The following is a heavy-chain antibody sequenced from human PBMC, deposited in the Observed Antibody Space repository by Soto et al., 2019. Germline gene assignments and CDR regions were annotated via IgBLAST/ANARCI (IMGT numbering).Heavy chain of an antibody. V-gene: IGHV1-2*02. D-gene: IGHD3-16*02. Sequence: QVQLVQSGAEVKKPVSSVKVSCSASGYIFTRYSLHGVRQAPGQGLEWMGGINPHTGGTRFAQKFEGRVTLTSDTSVRTVYMELSRLRSDDTAVFYCSVYFDDLQEASLWGQGTLVTVTS. CDR3: SVYFDDLQEASL. CDR1: GYIFTRYS. J-gene: IGHJ4*02. CDR2: INPHTGGT.